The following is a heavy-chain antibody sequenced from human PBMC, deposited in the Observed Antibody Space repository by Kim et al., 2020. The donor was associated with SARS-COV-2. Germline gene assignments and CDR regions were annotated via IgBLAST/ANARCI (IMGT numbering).Heavy chain of an antibody. CDR2: ILYSGST. J-gene: IGHJ4*01. CDR1: GGSISGCTSY. D-gene: IGHD2-15*01. Sequence: SETLSLTCTVSGGSISGCTSYWVWISQHSWKGLEWIGSILYSGSTYYNPSHRSRVTISVHTSTTQFSLKLNSVTAADTAVYYCARHVISECFDYWGHGTLVTVSS. CDR3: ARHVISECFDY. V-gene: IGHV4-39*01.